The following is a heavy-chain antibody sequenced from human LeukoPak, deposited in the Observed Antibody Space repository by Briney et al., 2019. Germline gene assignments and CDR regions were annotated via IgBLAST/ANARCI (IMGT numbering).Heavy chain of an antibody. CDR2: IYYSGST. V-gene: IGHV4-59*08. D-gene: IGHD1-1*01. J-gene: IGHJ6*03. CDR1: GDSISSYY. CDR3: ALQLPSKVYYYYIDV. Sequence: SETLSLTCTVSGDSISSYYWSWIRQSPGKGLEWIGYIYYSGSTNYNPSLKSRVTISINKSKNQFSLKLTTVTTEDTAVYYCALQLPSKVYYYYIDVWGKGATVTVSS.